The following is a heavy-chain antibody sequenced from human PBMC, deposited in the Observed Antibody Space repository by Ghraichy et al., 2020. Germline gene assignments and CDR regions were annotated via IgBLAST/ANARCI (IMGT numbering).Heavy chain of an antibody. CDR3: ARVPAMSSYFDY. J-gene: IGHJ4*02. CDR2: ISYDGSNK. CDR1: GFTFSSYA. V-gene: IGHV3-30*04. D-gene: IGHD2-2*01. Sequence: GGSLRLSCAASGFTFSSYAMHWVRQAPGKGLEWVAVISYDGSNKYYADSVKGRFTISRDNSKNTLYLQMNSLRAEDTAVYYCARVPAMSSYFDYWGQGTLVTVSS.